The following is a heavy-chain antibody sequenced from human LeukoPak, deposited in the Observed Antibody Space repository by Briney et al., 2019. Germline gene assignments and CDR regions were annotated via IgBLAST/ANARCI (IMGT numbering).Heavy chain of an antibody. V-gene: IGHV3-7*01. CDR3: VRESYSRGDFN. J-gene: IGHJ4*02. CDR1: GFIFSTYW. CDR2: IKYDGNEK. D-gene: IGHD2-21*01. Sequence: AGGSLRLSCAASGFIFSTYWMTWVRQAPGKGLEWVATIKYDGNEKYYVDSVRGRFTISRDNAKNSLYLQMNSLTAETTAVYYCVRESYSRGDFNWGQGTLVSVSS.